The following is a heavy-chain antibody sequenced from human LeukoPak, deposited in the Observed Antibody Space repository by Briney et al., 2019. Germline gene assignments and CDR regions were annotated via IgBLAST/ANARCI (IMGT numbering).Heavy chain of an antibody. Sequence: AGGSLRLSCAASGFTFRDYAMHWVRQAPGKGLEWVAVISYDGTNKYCADSVKGRFAISRDNSKNTLYLQMNSLTPEDTAVYYCAKVGSSWSLLGSWGQGTLVTVSS. J-gene: IGHJ5*01. V-gene: IGHV3-30*09. CDR1: GFTFRDYA. CDR3: AKVGSSWSLLGS. D-gene: IGHD6-13*01. CDR2: ISYDGTNK.